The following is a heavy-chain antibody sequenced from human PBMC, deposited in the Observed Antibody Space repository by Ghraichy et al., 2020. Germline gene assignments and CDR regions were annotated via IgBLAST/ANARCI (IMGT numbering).Heavy chain of an antibody. V-gene: IGHV3-74*01. D-gene: IGHD2-21*01. CDR3: ARVPIWAYYFDY. Sequence: GESLNISCAASGFTFSRYWMHWVRQAPGMGLVWVSRINSDGSSTTYAESVKGRFTISRDNSKNTLYLQMNSLRAEDTAVYYCARVPIWAYYFDYWGQGTLVTVSS. CDR2: INSDGSST. J-gene: IGHJ4*02. CDR1: GFTFSRYW.